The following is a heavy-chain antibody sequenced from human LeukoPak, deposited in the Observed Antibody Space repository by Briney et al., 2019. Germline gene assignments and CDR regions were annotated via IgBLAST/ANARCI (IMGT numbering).Heavy chain of an antibody. Sequence: GGSLRLSCAASGFTFSNYNMNWVRQAPGKGLECIAYISSSSSTIYYADSVKGRFTISRDNAKNSLFLHMNSLRAEDTALYYCAGENFADLFDFWGQGALVTVSS. J-gene: IGHJ4*02. D-gene: IGHD1-7*01. V-gene: IGHV3-48*01. CDR3: AGENFADLFDF. CDR1: GFTFSNYN. CDR2: ISSSSSTI.